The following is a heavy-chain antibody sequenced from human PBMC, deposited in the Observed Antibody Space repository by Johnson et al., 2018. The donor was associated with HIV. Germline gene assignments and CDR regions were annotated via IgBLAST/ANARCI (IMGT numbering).Heavy chain of an antibody. D-gene: IGHD3-3*01. CDR3: AKALGGYAFDI. Sequence: VQLVESGGGVAQPGRSLRLSCAATGFTLSRYDMHWVRQAPGRGLEWVSALSGSGGSTYYADSVKGRFTISRDNSKNTLYLQMNSLRAEDTAVYYCAKALGGYAFDIWGQGTMVTVSS. CDR1: GFTLSRYD. J-gene: IGHJ3*02. CDR2: LSGSGGST. V-gene: IGHV3-23*04.